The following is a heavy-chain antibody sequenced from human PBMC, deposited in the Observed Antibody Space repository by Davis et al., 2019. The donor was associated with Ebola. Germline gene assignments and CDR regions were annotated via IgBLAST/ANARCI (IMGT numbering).Heavy chain of an antibody. V-gene: IGHV4-39*01. CDR2: IFYSGIA. CDR1: GDSIRSTTNY. CDR3: ARVDYDFWSGYYGGSWFDP. Sequence: SETLSLTCTVSGDSIRSTTNYWAWVRQPPGKGLEWIGSIFYSGIAYYNPSLKSPITISVDTSKNQFSLKLSSVTAADTAEYYCARVDYDFWSGYYGGSWFDPWGQGTLVTVSS. D-gene: IGHD3-3*01. J-gene: IGHJ5*02.